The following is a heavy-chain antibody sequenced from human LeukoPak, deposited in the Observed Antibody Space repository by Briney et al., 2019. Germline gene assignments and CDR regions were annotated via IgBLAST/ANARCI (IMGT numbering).Heavy chain of an antibody. CDR2: IYYSGST. CDR1: GVSISSYY. Sequence: IPSETLSLTCTVSGVSISSYYWSWIRQPPGKGLEWIGYIYYSGSTNYNPSLKSRVTISVDTSKNQFSLKLSSVTAADTAVYYCARDRGTDAFDIWGQGTMVTVSS. J-gene: IGHJ3*02. D-gene: IGHD2-15*01. CDR3: ARDRGTDAFDI. V-gene: IGHV4-59*01.